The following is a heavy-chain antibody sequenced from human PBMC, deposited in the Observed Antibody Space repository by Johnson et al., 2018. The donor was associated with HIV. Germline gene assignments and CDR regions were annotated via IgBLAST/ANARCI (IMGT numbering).Heavy chain of an antibody. CDR1: GFSFSSYG. V-gene: IGHV3-30*02. CDR3: AQGVVNAFDI. D-gene: IGHD3-10*01. CDR2: IRYDGRNK. J-gene: IGHJ3*02. Sequence: QVQLMESGGGVVQPGGSLRFSCAASGFSFSSYGMHWVRQAPGKGLEWVTFIRYDGRNKYYADSVKGRFSISRDNSKNTVYLQMNSLRAEDTAVYYCAQGVVNAFDIWGQGTMVTVSS.